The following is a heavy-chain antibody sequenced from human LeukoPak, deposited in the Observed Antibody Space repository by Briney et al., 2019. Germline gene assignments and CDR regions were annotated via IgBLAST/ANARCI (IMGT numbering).Heavy chain of an antibody. Sequence: GASVKVSCKASGYIFTDYYMHWDRHAPGQGLEWMGWINPNSGGTKYAQKFQGRVTMTRDTSISTAYMELSRLRSDDTAVYYCARDRYDILTGPAVYYYYYGMDVWGQGTTVTVSS. J-gene: IGHJ6*02. CDR1: GYIFTDYY. V-gene: IGHV1-2*02. CDR2: INPNSGGT. D-gene: IGHD3-9*01. CDR3: ARDRYDILTGPAVYYYYYGMDV.